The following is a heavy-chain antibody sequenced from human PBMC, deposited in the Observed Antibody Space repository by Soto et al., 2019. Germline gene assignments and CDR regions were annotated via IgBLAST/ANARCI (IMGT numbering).Heavy chain of an antibody. Sequence: ASVKVSCKASGYTFTSYGISWVRQAPGQGLEWMGWISAYNGNTNYAQKLQGRVTMTTDTSTSTAYMELRSLRSDDTAVYYCARWYYNDSSDHWYFDLWGRGNLVTVPS. CDR3: ARWYYNDSSDHWYFDL. J-gene: IGHJ2*01. CDR1: GYTFTSYG. CDR2: ISAYNGNT. V-gene: IGHV1-18*01. D-gene: IGHD3-22*01.